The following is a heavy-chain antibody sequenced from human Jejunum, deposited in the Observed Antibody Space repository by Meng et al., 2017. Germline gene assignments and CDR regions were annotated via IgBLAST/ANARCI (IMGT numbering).Heavy chain of an antibody. V-gene: IGHV4-30-4*01. CDR1: CDSLNRPDYY. D-gene: IGHD1-26*01. J-gene: IGHJ4*02. CDR2: IYYSGST. Sequence: VTLQESGPGLVKPSQTLSLPCTVSCDSLNRPDYYWSWIRQPPEKGLEWIGYIYYSGSTYYNPSLKSRVSISGDTSNKQFSLKLTSVTAADTAVYYCARSPYSGSALPFFDYWGQGSLVTVSS. CDR3: ARSPYSGSALPFFDY.